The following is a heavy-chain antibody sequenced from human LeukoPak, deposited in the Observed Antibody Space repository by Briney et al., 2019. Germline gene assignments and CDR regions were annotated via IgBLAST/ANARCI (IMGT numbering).Heavy chain of an antibody. J-gene: IGHJ4*02. CDR1: GFTFNNYA. CDR3: AKGIDFWSGLDY. V-gene: IGHV3-23*01. CDR2: IIGSSDRA. D-gene: IGHD3-3*01. Sequence: GGSLRLSCAASGFTFNNYAMSWVRQAPGKGLEWVSAIIGSSDRAYYADSVKGRFTISRDNSKNTLYLQMNSLRAEDTAVYYCAKGIDFWSGLDYWGQGTPVTVSS.